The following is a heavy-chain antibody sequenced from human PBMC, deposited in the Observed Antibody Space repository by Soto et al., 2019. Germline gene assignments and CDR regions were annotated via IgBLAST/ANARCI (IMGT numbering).Heavy chain of an antibody. CDR2: IYYSGST. V-gene: IGHV4-59*01. D-gene: IGHD2-2*01. CDR3: ATGSSRPDPLGL. Sequence: PEKLTLTYPVSAGAISSSHWCWSRQPPWKEMEWIGYIYYSGSTNYNPSLKSRVTISVDTSKNQFSLKLSSVTAAATAVYYCATGSSRPDPLGLRGRG. J-gene: IGHJ2*01. CDR1: AGAISSSH.